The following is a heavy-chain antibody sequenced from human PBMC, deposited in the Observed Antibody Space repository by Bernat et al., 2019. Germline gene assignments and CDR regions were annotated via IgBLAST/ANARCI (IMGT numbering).Heavy chain of an antibody. CDR2: IYSGGST. CDR1: GFTVSSNY. Sequence: EVQLVESGGGLVQPGGSLRLSCAASGFTVSSNYMSWVRQAPGKGLEWVSVIYSGGSTYYADSVKGRFTISRDNSKNTLYLQMNSLRAEDTAVYYCARQPFYYYYYLDVWGKGTTVTVSS. CDR3: ARQPFYYYYYLDV. V-gene: IGHV3-66*04. J-gene: IGHJ6*03.